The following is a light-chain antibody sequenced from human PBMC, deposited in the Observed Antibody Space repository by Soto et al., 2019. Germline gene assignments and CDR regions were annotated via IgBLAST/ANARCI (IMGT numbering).Light chain of an antibody. CDR1: QSLLQSNGYNY. Sequence: IVMTQSPLSLPVTPGEPASISCRSSQSLLQSNGYNYLDWYVQTPGQSPQLLIYLGSNRPSGGPGRVGGRGSGTDVTLQSSRVEAEGVGVYYCMQARQRPNAFGRGTKLEI. J-gene: IGKJ2*01. CDR2: LGS. CDR3: MQARQRPNA. V-gene: IGKV2-28*01.